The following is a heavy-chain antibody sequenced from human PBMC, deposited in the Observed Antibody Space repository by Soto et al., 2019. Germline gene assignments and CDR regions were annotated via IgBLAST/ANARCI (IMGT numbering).Heavy chain of an antibody. CDR3: ARRYYDSSGYPPFDY. Sequence: PGGSLRLSCAASGFTFNNYAMTWVRQAPGKGLEWVSAISGGGDTTSYADSVKGRFTVSRDGSKNTLYLQMNSLRAEDTAVYYCARRYYDSSGYPPFDYWGQGTLVTVSS. J-gene: IGHJ4*02. D-gene: IGHD3-22*01. CDR2: ISGGGDTT. CDR1: GFTFNNYA. V-gene: IGHV3-23*01.